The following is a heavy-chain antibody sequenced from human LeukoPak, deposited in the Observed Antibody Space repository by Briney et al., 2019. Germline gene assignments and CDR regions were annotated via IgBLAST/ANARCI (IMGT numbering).Heavy chain of an antibody. CDR3: ARAGAVTTSFYYYYYMDV. CDR2: ISAYNGNT. D-gene: IGHD4-11*01. J-gene: IGHJ6*03. CDR1: GYTFTSYG. V-gene: IGHV1-18*01. Sequence: ASVKGSCKASGYTFTSYGISWVRQAPGQGLEWMGWISAYNGNTNYAQKLQGRVTMTTDTSTSTAYMELRSLRSDDTAVYYCARAGAVTTSFYYYYYMDVWGKGTTVAVSS.